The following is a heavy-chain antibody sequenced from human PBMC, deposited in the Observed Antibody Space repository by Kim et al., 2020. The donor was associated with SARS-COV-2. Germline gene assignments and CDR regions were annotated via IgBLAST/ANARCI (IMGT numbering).Heavy chain of an antibody. Sequence: SVKGRFTNHSESAKNSLYLQMNSLRAEDTAVYYCARDLSDYSHCDYWGQGTLVTVSS. J-gene: IGHJ4*02. V-gene: IGHV3-21*01. D-gene: IGHD4-4*01. CDR3: ARDLSDYSHCDY.